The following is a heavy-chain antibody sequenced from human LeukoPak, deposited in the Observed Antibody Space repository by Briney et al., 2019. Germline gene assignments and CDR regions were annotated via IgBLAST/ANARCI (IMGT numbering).Heavy chain of an antibody. CDR1: GYSFTSYW. D-gene: IGHD2-21*02. J-gene: IGHJ3*02. Sequence: GESLKISCKGSGYSFTSYWIGWVRQMPGKGLEWMGIIYPGDSDTGYSPSFQGQVTISADKSISTAYLQWSSLKASDTAMYYCARPTYCGGDCYSGAFDIWGQGTMVTVSS. V-gene: IGHV5-51*01. CDR3: ARPTYCGGDCYSGAFDI. CDR2: IYPGDSDT.